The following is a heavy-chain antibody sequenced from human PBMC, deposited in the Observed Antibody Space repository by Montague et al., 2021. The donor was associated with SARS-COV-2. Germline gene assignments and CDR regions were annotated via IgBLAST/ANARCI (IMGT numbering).Heavy chain of an antibody. Sequence: PALVQPTQTLTLTCTFSGFSLRSDDEGVAWIRQSPGQALEWLAVIYWNGDKRYSPSLQRRLTITKDTSENQVVLTMTNMDPVDTATYYCAHRGMIRGLIFDYWGQGTLVTVSS. CDR3: AHRGMIRGLIFDY. J-gene: IGHJ4*02. V-gene: IGHV2-5*01. D-gene: IGHD3-10*01. CDR1: GFSLRSDDEG. CDR2: IYWNGDK.